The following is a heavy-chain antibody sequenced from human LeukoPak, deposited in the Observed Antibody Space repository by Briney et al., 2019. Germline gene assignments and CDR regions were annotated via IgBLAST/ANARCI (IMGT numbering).Heavy chain of an antibody. V-gene: IGHV3-30*18. Sequence: SGGSLRLSCAASGFTFSSYGMRSVRQAPRKWLEWVAVISYDGSNKYYADSVKGRFTISRDNSKNTLYLQMNSLRAEDTAVYYCAKASGSSGYHPDYWGQGTLVTVSS. J-gene: IGHJ4*02. CDR2: ISYDGSNK. CDR3: AKASGSSGYHPDY. CDR1: GFTFSSYG. D-gene: IGHD3-22*01.